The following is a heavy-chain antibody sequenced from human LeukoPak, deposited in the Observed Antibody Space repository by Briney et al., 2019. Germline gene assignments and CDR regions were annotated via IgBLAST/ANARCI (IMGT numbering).Heavy chain of an antibody. CDR3: ARGGPGGSGSYYNIDY. CDR2: ISAYNGNT. CDR1: GYTFTSYG. V-gene: IGHV1-18*01. D-gene: IGHD3-10*01. Sequence: ASVKVSCKASGYTFTSYGISWVRQAPGQGLEWMGWISAYNGNTNYAQKFQGRVTMTRDTSISTAYMELSRLRSDDTAVYYCARGGPGGSGSYYNIDYWGQGTLVTVSS. J-gene: IGHJ4*02.